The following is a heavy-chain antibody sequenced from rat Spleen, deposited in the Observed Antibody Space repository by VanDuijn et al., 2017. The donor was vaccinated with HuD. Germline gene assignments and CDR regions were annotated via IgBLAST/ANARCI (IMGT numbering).Heavy chain of an antibody. CDR2: INYEGSKT. CDR3: ARHSLYYYSRYIHEYFDN. D-gene: IGHD1-2*01. J-gene: IGHJ2*01. V-gene: IGHV5-22*01. CDR1: GFTFSDYG. Sequence: EVQLVESGGGIVQPGRSMKLSCVASGFTFSDYGMAWVRQAPKKGLEWVATINYEGSKTYHRDSVKGRFTISRDNAKSTLYLRLNSLRSEDTATYFCARHSLYYYSRYIHEYFDNWGQGVMVTVSS.